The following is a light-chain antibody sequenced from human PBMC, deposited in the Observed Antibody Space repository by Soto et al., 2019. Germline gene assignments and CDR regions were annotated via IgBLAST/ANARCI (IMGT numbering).Light chain of an antibody. Sequence: QSALTQPASVSGSPGQSITISCTGTNSDIGVYNYVSWYQQHPGKAPILLIYEVTHRPSGISSRFSGSKSGNTASLTISGLQTDDEASYFCSSFTTSTVVVFGRGTQLTVL. V-gene: IGLV2-14*01. J-gene: IGLJ2*01. CDR2: EVT. CDR3: SSFTTSTVVV. CDR1: NSDIGVYNY.